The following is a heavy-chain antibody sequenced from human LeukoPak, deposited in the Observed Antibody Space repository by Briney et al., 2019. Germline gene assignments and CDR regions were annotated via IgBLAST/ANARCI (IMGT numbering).Heavy chain of an antibody. Sequence: GGSLRLSCAASGFTFSSYPMNWVRQAPGKGLEWISHIRDSGATDYADSVKGRFTISRDNAKNSLYLQLSSLRAEDTAVYYCARSRWMTTVTLGDYYYGMDVWGQGTTVTVSS. CDR3: ARSRWMTTVTLGDYYYGMDV. CDR2: IRDSGAT. V-gene: IGHV3-48*01. D-gene: IGHD4-17*01. J-gene: IGHJ6*02. CDR1: GFTFSSYP.